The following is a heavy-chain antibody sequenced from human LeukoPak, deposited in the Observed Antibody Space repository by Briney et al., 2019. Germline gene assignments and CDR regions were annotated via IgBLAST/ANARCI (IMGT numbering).Heavy chain of an antibody. V-gene: IGHV1-46*01. CDR3: ARDNSMHERGWWFDT. D-gene: IGHD4-23*01. Sequence: ASVKVSCKASGYSFTSHYMHWVRQAPGQGLEWMGVINPRGTSTIYAEKFQGRILMTRDMSTTTDYMELSSLKSDDTAVYYCARDNSMHERGWWFDTWGQGTLVTVSS. J-gene: IGHJ5*02. CDR1: GYSFTSHY. CDR2: INPRGTST.